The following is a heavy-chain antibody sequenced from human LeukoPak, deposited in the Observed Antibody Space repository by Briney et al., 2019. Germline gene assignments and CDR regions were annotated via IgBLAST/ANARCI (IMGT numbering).Heavy chain of an antibody. Sequence: GGSLRLSCAASGFTFSSYGMHWARQAPGKGLEWVAVIWYDGSNKYYADSVKGRFTISRDNSKNTLYLQMNSLRAEDTAVYYCARDRRGGGGSYFDYWGQGTLVTVSS. V-gene: IGHV3-33*01. CDR1: GFTFSSYG. CDR3: ARDRRGGGGSYFDY. D-gene: IGHD1-26*01. J-gene: IGHJ4*02. CDR2: IWYDGSNK.